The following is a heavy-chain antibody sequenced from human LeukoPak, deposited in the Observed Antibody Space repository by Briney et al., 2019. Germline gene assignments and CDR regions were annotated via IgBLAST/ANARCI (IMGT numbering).Heavy chain of an antibody. CDR2: ISGSGGST. CDR1: GFTFSSYA. CDR3: AKDRLAQYYYDSSGFFPLDY. D-gene: IGHD3-22*01. V-gene: IGHV3-23*01. J-gene: IGHJ4*02. Sequence: GGSLRLSCAAPGFTFSSYAMSWVRQAPGKGLEWVSAISGSGGSTYYADSVKGRFTISRDNSKNTLYLQMNSLRAEDTAVYYCAKDRLAQYYYDSSGFFPLDYWGQGTLVTVSS.